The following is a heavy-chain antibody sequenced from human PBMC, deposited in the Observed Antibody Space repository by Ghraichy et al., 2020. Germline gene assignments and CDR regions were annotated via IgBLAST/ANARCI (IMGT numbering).Heavy chain of an antibody. CDR3: ARDYDFWSGYLDY. J-gene: IGHJ4*02. Sequence: GGSLRLSCAASGFPFGIYWMSWVRQAPGKGLEWLANIKHDGSEKYYVDSVKGRFTIFRDNAKNSLYLQMNSLRAEDTAVYYCARDYDFWSGYLDYWGQGTLVTVSS. CDR2: IKHDGSEK. D-gene: IGHD3-3*01. V-gene: IGHV3-7*03. CDR1: GFPFGIYW.